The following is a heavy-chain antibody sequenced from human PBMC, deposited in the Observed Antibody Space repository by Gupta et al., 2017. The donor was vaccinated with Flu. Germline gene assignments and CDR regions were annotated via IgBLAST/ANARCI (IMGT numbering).Heavy chain of an antibody. V-gene: IGHV4-59*08. Sequence: QVQLQESGPGLVKPSETLSLTCTVSGDSIDHYYWTWIRQPPGKGLEWIGYIHYSGRTSYNSPLQSRFTISIDTSKTQFSLRLTSVTAADTAVYYCARHWGGTDYWGQGALVTVSS. J-gene: IGHJ4*02. D-gene: IGHD1-26*01. CDR1: GDSIDHYY. CDR3: ARHWGGTDY. CDR2: IHYSGRT.